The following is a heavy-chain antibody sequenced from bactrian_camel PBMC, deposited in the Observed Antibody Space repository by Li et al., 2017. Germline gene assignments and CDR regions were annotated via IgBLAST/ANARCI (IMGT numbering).Heavy chain of an antibody. D-gene: IGHD4*01. CDR1: GFTFDDSD. CDR2: LSSDGTT. J-gene: IGHJ6*01. V-gene: IGHV3S55*01. CDR3: ANSLRYSDYVGEFGY. Sequence: HVQLVESGGGSVQAGGSLRLSCIVSGFTFDDSDLGWYRQAPGNECELVSTLSSDGTTYYADSVKGRFTISRDNAKNTLYLQLNSLKTEDTAMYYRANSLRYSDYVGEFGYWGQGTQVTVS.